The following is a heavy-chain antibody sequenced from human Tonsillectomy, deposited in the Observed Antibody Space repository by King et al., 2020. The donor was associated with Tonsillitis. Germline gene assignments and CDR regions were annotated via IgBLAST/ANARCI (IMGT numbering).Heavy chain of an antibody. CDR1: GXSLXTXGVA. CDR3: AXXXLXXXATXXPDXXXX. Sequence: TLKESGPALVKPTQTLTLTCTFSGXSLXTXGVAVGWIRQPPGRALEWLALIYWDDDDRYSPSLKSRLTITKDTSKNQVVLTMTNMDSVDTATYYCAXXXLXXXATXXPDXXXXWXXGTMVTV. V-gene: IGHV2-5*02. J-gene: IGHJ3*02. CDR2: IYWDDDD.